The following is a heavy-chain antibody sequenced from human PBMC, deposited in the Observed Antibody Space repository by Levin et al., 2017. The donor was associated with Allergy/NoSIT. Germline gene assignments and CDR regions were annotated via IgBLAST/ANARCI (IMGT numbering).Heavy chain of an antibody. V-gene: IGHV3-15*01. D-gene: IGHD3-22*01. Sequence: GESLKISCSVSGFTFSDAWMSWVRQAPGKGLEWVGHIKSTADGGTTYYAAPVKGRFIILRDDSKQMVHLQMNSLKTEDTAVYYCSHIARYYHSSAFSYNYYFDYWGQGTLVTASS. J-gene: IGHJ4*02. CDR2: IKSTADGGTT. CDR3: SHIARYYHSSAFSYNYYFDY. CDR1: GFTFSDAW.